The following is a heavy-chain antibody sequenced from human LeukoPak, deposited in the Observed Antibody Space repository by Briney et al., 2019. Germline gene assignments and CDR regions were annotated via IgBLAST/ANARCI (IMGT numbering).Heavy chain of an antibody. V-gene: IGHV1-69*05. CDR1: GGTFSSYA. J-gene: IGHJ3*02. CDR2: IIPIFGTA. D-gene: IGHD6-13*01. CDR3: AREGVTAAGRDAFDI. Sequence: SVKVSCKASGGTFSSYAISWVRQSPGQGLEWMGGIIPIFGTANYAQKFQGRVTITTDESTSTAYMELSSLTSEDTAVYYCAREGVTAAGRDAFDIWGQGTMVTVSS.